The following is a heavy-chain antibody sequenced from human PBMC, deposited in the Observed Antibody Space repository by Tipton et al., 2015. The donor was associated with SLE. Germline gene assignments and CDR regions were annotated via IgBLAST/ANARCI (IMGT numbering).Heavy chain of an antibody. D-gene: IGHD5-24*01. CDR1: GFTFSSYS. V-gene: IGHV3-23*01. CDR3: AKVSVMATTDY. J-gene: IGHJ4*02. Sequence: SLRLSCAASGFTFSSYSMKWVRQAPGKGLEWVSAISGSGGSTYYADSVKGRFTISRDNSKNTLYLQMNSLRAEDTAVYYCAKVSVMATTDYWGQGTLVTVTS. CDR2: ISGSGGST.